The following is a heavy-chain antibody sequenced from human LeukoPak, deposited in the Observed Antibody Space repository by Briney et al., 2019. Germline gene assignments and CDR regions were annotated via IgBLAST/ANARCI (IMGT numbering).Heavy chain of an antibody. CDR3: ARSRGRSASIAARPLDY. D-gene: IGHD6-6*01. V-gene: IGHV1-8*01. Sequence: GASVKVSCKASGYTFTSYDINWVRQATGQGLEWMGWMNPNSGKTGYAQKFQGRVTMTRNTSISTAYMELSSLRSEDTAVYYCARSRGRSASIAARPLDYWGQGTLVTVSS. CDR1: GYTFTSYD. J-gene: IGHJ4*02. CDR2: MNPNSGKT.